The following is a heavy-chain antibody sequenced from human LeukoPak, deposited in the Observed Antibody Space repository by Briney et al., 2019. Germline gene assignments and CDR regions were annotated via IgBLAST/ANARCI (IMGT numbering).Heavy chain of an antibody. CDR2: ISSSSDYI. CDR1: GFTFSSYN. CDR3: ARVAFGGLWGMDV. V-gene: IGHV3-21*01. J-gene: IGHJ6*04. D-gene: IGHD3-10*01. Sequence: GGSLRLSCAASGFTFSSYNMNWVRQAPGMGLEWVSSISSSSDYIYYADSVKGRFTISRDSATNSLYLQMNSLRAEDTAVYHCARVAFGGLWGMDVWGKGTTVTISS.